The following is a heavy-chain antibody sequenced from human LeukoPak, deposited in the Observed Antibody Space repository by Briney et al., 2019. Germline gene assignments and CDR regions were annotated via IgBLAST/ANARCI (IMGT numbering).Heavy chain of an antibody. CDR2: IYSPGTN. D-gene: IGHD3-22*01. CDR1: AGSINSGDYY. CDR3: ARGIGTSYVSSRDAFDT. V-gene: IGHV4-61*02. J-gene: IGHJ3*02. Sequence: PSVTLSLTCTVSAGSINSGDYYWSWIRQPAGKGLEWIGRIYSPGTNYNYNPSVKSRVTISIDTSKNQFSLKLTSVTAADTAVYYCARGIGTSYVSSRDAFDTWGQGTMVTVSS.